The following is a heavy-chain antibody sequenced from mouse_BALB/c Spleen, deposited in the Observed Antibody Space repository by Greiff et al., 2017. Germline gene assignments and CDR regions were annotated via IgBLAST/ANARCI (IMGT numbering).Heavy chain of an antibody. CDR2: ISDGGSYT. Sequence: EVKLMESGGGLVKPGGSLKLSCAASGFTFSDYSMYWVRQTPEKRLEWVATISDGGSYTYYPDSVKGRFTISRDNAKNNLYLQMSSLKSEDTAMYYCARDIDGYYVETYWGQGTLVTVSA. D-gene: IGHD2-3*01. CDR1: GFTFSDYS. CDR3: ARDIDGYYVETY. V-gene: IGHV5-4*02. J-gene: IGHJ3*01.